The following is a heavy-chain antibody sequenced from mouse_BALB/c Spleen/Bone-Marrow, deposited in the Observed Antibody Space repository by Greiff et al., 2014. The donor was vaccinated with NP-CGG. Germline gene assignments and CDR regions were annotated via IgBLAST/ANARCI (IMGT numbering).Heavy chain of an antibody. CDR2: INPSNGGT. D-gene: IGHD2-3*01. CDR3: TRGGWLAMDY. J-gene: IGHJ4*01. CDR1: GYTFTSYY. Sequence: QVQLQQSGAELVKPGASVKLSCKASGYTFTSYYMYWVKQRPGQGLEWIGEINPSNGGTNFNEKFKSKATLTVDKSSSTAYMQLSSQTSEDSAVYYCTRGGWLAMDYWGQGTSVTVSS. V-gene: IGHV1S81*02.